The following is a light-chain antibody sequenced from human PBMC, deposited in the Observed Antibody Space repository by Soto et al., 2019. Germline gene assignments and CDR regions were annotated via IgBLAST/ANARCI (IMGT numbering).Light chain of an antibody. V-gene: IGKV3-20*01. J-gene: IGKJ1*01. Sequence: EIELTQAPGTLSLSPWEIATLSFIASQSVTSNYLAWYQQKPGQAPGLLIYDTSTRASGVPDRFSGSGSGTEFTLTISRLEPEDFAVYYCQQYGTSPQTFGQGTKVDIK. CDR1: QSVTSNY. CDR2: DTS. CDR3: QQYGTSPQT.